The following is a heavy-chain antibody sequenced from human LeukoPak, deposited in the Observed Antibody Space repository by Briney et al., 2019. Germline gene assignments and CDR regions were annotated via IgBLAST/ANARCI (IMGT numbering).Heavy chain of an antibody. Sequence: GGSLRLSCAASGFTFSSYTMNWVRQAPGKGLEWVSSISGSSRHKYYADSVKGRFTISRDNAKNSLYLQMNSLRAEDTAVYYCARLARLRYFDWLSDPNEYYFDYWGQGTLVTVFS. D-gene: IGHD3-9*01. CDR1: GFTFSSYT. J-gene: IGHJ4*02. CDR2: ISGSSRHK. CDR3: ARLARLRYFDWLSDPNEYYFDY. V-gene: IGHV3-21*01.